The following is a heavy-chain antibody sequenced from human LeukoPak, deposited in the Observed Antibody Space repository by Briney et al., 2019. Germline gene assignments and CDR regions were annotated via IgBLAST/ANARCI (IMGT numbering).Heavy chain of an antibody. J-gene: IGHJ4*02. CDR2: IYTSGST. Sequence: SETLSLTCTVSGGSISSYYWSWIRQPAGKGLEWIGRIYTSGSTNYNPSLKSRVTMSVDTSKNQFSLKLSSVTAADTAVYYCARDAMAVAGGVEDYWGQGTLVTVSS. CDR1: GGSISSYY. D-gene: IGHD6-19*01. CDR3: ARDAMAVAGGVEDY. V-gene: IGHV4-4*07.